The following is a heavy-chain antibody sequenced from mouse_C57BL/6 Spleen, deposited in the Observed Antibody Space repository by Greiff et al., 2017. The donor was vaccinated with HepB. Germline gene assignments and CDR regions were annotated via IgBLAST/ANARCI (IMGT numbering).Heavy chain of an antibody. CDR1: GFNIKDDY. CDR2: IDPENGDT. Sequence: EVKLMESGAELVRPGASVKLSCTASGFNIKDDYMHWVKQRPEQGLEWIGWIDPENGDTEYASKFQGKATITADTSSNTAYLQLSSLTSEDTAVYYCTGGYYGPYAMDYWGQGTSVTVSS. V-gene: IGHV14-4*01. CDR3: TGGYYGPYAMDY. J-gene: IGHJ4*01. D-gene: IGHD1-1*02.